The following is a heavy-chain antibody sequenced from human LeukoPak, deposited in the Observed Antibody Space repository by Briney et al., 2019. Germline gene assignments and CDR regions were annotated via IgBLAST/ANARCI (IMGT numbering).Heavy chain of an antibody. Sequence: GGSLRLSCVASGFTFSSYAMNWVRQAPGKGLEWVSYISSTGSIIYYADSVKGRFTFSRGNAKNSLYLQMNSLRVEDTAVYYCARDRPPSRTYPIFDYWGQGILVTVSS. CDR1: GFTFSSYA. V-gene: IGHV3-48*03. CDR3: ARDRPPSRTYPIFDY. J-gene: IGHJ4*02. D-gene: IGHD2-2*01. CDR2: ISSTGSII.